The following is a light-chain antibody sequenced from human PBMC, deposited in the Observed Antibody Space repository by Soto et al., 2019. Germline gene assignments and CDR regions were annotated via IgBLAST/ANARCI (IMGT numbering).Light chain of an antibody. CDR1: QSISSW. V-gene: IGKV1-5*03. CDR2: KAS. CDR3: QQYNSYWT. Sequence: IQMNQSPSTLSASVGDRVTIACRASQSISSWLAWYQQKPGKAPKLLVYKASSLESGVPSRFSGSGSGTEFTLTISSLQPDDFATYYCQQYNSYWTFGQGTKVDIK. J-gene: IGKJ1*01.